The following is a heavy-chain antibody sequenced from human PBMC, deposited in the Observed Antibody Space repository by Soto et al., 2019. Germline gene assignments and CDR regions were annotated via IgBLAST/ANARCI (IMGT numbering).Heavy chain of an antibody. CDR3: ASIMLVRGVIINYGMGV. D-gene: IGHD3-10*01. CDR1: GYTFTSYG. Sequence: ASVKVSCKASGYTFTSYGISWVRQAPGQGLEWMGWISAYNGNTNYAQKLQGRVTMTTDTSTSTAYMELRSLRSDDTAVYYCASIMLVRGVIINYGMGVWGQGTTVTVSS. J-gene: IGHJ6*02. V-gene: IGHV1-18*01. CDR2: ISAYNGNT.